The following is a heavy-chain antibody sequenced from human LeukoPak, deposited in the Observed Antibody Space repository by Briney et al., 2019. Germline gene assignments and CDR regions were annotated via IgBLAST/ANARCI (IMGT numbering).Heavy chain of an antibody. CDR2: IYFSGST. Sequence: PSETLSLTCSVSGGSITGSHYWGWIRQPPGNGLEWIGSIYFSGSTHYNPSLRSRVTISVDTSKNQFSLKLSSVTAADTAVYYCARSHRQAYSVWGQGTTVTVSS. V-gene: IGHV4-39*01. D-gene: IGHD2-15*01. CDR1: GGSITGSHY. J-gene: IGHJ6*02. CDR3: ARSHRQAYSV.